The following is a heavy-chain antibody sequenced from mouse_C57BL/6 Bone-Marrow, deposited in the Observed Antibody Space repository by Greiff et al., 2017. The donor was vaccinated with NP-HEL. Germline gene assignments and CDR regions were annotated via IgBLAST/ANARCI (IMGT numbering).Heavy chain of an antibody. Sequence: QVQLQQSGPELVKPGASVKISCKASGYAFSSSCMNWVKQRPGKGLEWIGRIYPGDGDTNYNGKFKGKATLTADKSSSTAYMQLSSLTSEDSAVYFCARGGGYYYGSSYWYFDVWGTGTTVTVSS. D-gene: IGHD1-1*01. J-gene: IGHJ1*03. V-gene: IGHV1-82*01. CDR1: GYAFSSSC. CDR3: ARGGGYYYGSSYWYFDV. CDR2: IYPGDGDT.